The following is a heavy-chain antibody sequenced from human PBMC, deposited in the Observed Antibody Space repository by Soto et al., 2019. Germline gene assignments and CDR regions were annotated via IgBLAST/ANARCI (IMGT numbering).Heavy chain of an antibody. Sequence: LVQSGGGSVQPGGSLRLSCVGSGFTFRPYWMHWVRQRPGRGLEWVSLINHDGTTTIYADPVRGRFSISRDNDRSSMYLQMNSLPAEETVVYYRVREVCVFDGCFLRGWFDPWGQGTLVTVSS. J-gene: IGHJ5*02. V-gene: IGHV3-74*01. CDR3: VREVCVFDGCFLRGWFDP. D-gene: IGHD3-9*01. CDR2: INHDGTTT. CDR1: GFTFRPYW.